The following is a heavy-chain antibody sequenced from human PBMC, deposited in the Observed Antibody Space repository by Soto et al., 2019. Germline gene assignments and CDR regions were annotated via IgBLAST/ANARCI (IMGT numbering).Heavy chain of an antibody. D-gene: IGHD4-17*01. CDR1: GYTFTSYD. J-gene: IGHJ4*02. V-gene: IGHV1-46*03. Sequence: ASVKVSCKASGYTFTSYDINWVRQATGQGLEWMGIINPSGGSTSYAQKFQGRVTMTRDTSTSTVYMELSSLRSEDTAVYYCARYHGDYYFDYWGQGTLVTVSS. CDR3: ARYHGDYYFDY. CDR2: INPSGGST.